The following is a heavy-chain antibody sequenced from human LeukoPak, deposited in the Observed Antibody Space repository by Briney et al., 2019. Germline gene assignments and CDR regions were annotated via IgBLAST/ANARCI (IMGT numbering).Heavy chain of an antibody. CDR1: GFTFGDYA. CDR2: IRSKAYGGTT. D-gene: IGHD2-15*01. J-gene: IGHJ4*02. V-gene: IGHV3-49*03. Sequence: GGSLRLSCTASGFTFGDYAMSWFRQAPGKGLEWVGFIRSKAYGGTTEYAASVKGRFTISRDDSKSIAQLQMNSLKTEDTAVYYCTRVPYCSGGSCYALRLDYWGQGTLVTVSS. CDR3: TRVPYCSGGSCYALRLDY.